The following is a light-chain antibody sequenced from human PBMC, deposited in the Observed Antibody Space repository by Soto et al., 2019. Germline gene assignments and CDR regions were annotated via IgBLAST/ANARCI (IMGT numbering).Light chain of an antibody. V-gene: IGLV2-14*01. Sequence: QSALTQPASVSGSPGQSITISCTGTSSDVGGYNYVSWYQQHPGQAPKFMIYEISNRPSGVSNRFSGSKSGNTASLTISGLQAEDESDDYCRSYTSGSTPWVFGGGAKLTVL. CDR2: EIS. J-gene: IGLJ3*02. CDR1: SSDVGGYNY. CDR3: RSYTSGSTPWV.